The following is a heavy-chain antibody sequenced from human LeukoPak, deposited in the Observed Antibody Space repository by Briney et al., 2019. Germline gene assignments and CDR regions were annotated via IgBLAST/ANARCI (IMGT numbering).Heavy chain of an antibody. CDR1: GGSISSYY. Sequence: PSETLSLTCTVSGGSISSYYWGWIRQPPGKGLEWIGYIYTSGSTNYNPSLKSRVTISVDTSKNQFSLKLSSVTAADTAVYYCARQVGYYYYYYMDVWGKGTTVTVSS. CDR3: ARQVGYYYYYYMDV. J-gene: IGHJ6*03. D-gene: IGHD1-26*01. V-gene: IGHV4-4*09. CDR2: IYTSGST.